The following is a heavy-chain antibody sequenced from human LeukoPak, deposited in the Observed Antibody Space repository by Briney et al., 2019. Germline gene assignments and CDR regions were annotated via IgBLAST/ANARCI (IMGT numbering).Heavy chain of an antibody. Sequence: PGGFLRLSCAASGFTFDDYAMHWVGQAPGKGLEWVSGISWNSGSIGYADSVKGRFTISRDNAKNSLYLQMNSLRAEDMALYYCAKEAIIASAFDIWGQGTMVTVSS. V-gene: IGHV3-9*03. CDR1: GFTFDDYA. D-gene: IGHD6-13*01. CDR2: ISWNSGSI. J-gene: IGHJ3*02. CDR3: AKEAIIASAFDI.